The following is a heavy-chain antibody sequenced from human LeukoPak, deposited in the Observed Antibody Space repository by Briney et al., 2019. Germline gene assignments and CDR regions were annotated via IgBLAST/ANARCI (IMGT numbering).Heavy chain of an antibody. D-gene: IGHD6-13*01. Sequence: GASVKVSCKASGYTFTRYYMHWVRQAPGQGLEWMGWINPNSGGTNYAQKFQGRVTMTRDTSISTAYMELSRLRSDDTAVYYCARGSIAAAGVFDYWGQGTLVTVSS. CDR3: ARGSIAAAGVFDY. J-gene: IGHJ4*02. CDR1: GYTFTRYY. V-gene: IGHV1-2*02. CDR2: INPNSGGT.